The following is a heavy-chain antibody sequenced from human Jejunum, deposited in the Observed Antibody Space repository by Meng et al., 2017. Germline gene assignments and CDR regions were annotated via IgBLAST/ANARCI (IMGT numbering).Heavy chain of an antibody. CDR3: ARVGSSFDK. CDR1: GFYFSDFE. D-gene: IGHD6-6*01. CDR2: ISSGGDTI. V-gene: IGHV3-48*03. J-gene: IGHJ4*02. Sequence: GESLKISCVASGFYFSDFEMNWVRQAPGKGLEWISYISSGGDTINYADSVKGRFTISRDNARNSLYLQMTSLRADDTAVYYCARVGSSFDKWGQGTLVTVSS.